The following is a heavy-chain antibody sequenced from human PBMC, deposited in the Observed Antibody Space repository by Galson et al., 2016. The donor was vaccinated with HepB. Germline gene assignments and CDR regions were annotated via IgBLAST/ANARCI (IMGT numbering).Heavy chain of an antibody. CDR3: AGSDHPDVDIVTTYYFDY. CDR2: IIPFFGTT. CDR1: GGTLSSYA. V-gene: IGHV1-69*13. D-gene: IGHD5-12*01. Sequence: SVKVSCKASGGTLSSYAISWVRQAPGQGLEWMGGIIPFFGTTNFAQKFQGRVTITADESTSTAYMELSSLRSEDTAVYYCAGSDHPDVDIVTTYYFDYWGQGILVIVSS. J-gene: IGHJ4*02.